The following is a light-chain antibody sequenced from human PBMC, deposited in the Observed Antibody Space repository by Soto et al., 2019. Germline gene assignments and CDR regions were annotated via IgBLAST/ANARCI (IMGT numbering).Light chain of an antibody. CDR1: SSDIGGSNY. V-gene: IGLV2-14*01. CDR2: EVT. J-gene: IGLJ2*01. Sequence: QPALTQPASVSGSPGQSISNSCTGTSSDIGGSNYVSWYQQHPGKAPKLIIYEVTNRPSGVSDRFSGSKSDNTDSLIISGLQAEDEAHYYGSSYRSTTVVFGGGTK. CDR3: SSYRSTTVV.